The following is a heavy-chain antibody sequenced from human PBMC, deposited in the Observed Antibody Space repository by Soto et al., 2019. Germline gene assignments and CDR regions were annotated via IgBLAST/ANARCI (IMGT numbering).Heavy chain of an antibody. CDR1: GYTFTGYG. CDR3: ARVPRGAWYTHLPY. V-gene: IGHV1-18*04. CDR2: ISGYNGNT. Sequence: QVQLVQSGAEVKTPGASVKVSCKASGYTFTGYGISWVRQAPGQGLEWMGWISGYNGNTNYAQKFQGRVTMTTDTPTSTAYMGLRSLRSDDTAVYYCARVPRGAWYTHLPYWGQGTLVTVSS. D-gene: IGHD1-1*01. J-gene: IGHJ4*02.